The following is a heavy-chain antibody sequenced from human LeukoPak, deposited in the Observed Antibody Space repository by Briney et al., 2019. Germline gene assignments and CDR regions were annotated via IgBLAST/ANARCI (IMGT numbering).Heavy chain of an antibody. CDR2: IYNSGSA. V-gene: IGHV4-59*01. Sequence: SETLSLTCKVSGGSISTYYWSWFRQPPGKGLEWIGYIYNSGSATYNPSLKSRVAISVDTSKNQFSLKLTSVSTTDTAVYYCARHGSGWSFDYWGQGVLVTVSS. CDR1: GGSISTYY. J-gene: IGHJ4*02. CDR3: ARHGSGWSFDY. D-gene: IGHD6-19*01.